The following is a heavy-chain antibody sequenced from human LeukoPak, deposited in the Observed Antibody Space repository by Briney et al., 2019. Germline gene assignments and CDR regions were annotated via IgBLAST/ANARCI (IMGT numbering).Heavy chain of an antibody. CDR1: GYTFTGYY. J-gene: IGHJ4*02. D-gene: IGHD3-10*01. Sequence: ASVKVSCKASGYTFTGYYMHWVRQAPGQGLEWRGWINPNSGGTNYAQKFQGWVTMTRDTSISTAYMELSRLRSDDTAVYYCARDGAVRGVIIDYWGQGTLVTVSS. V-gene: IGHV1-2*04. CDR3: ARDGAVRGVIIDY. CDR2: INPNSGGT.